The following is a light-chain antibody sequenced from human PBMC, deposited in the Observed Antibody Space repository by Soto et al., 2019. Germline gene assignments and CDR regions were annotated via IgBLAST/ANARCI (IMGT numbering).Light chain of an antibody. CDR3: SSYTSSSTLAVV. V-gene: IGLV2-14*01. J-gene: IGLJ2*01. CDR1: SSDVGGYNY. Sequence: QSALTQPASVSGSPGQSITISCTGTSSDVGGYNYVSWYQQHPGKAPKLMIYEVSNRPSGVSNRFSGSKSGNPASLTISGLQAEDEADYYCSSYTSSSTLAVVFGGGTKVTVL. CDR2: EVS.